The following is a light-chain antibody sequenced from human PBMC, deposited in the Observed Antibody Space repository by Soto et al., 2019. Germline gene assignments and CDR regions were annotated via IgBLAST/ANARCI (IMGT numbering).Light chain of an antibody. CDR3: QHRSEWPVS. CDR1: QSVGSD. V-gene: IGKV3-11*01. CDR2: GAS. Sequence: EIVMTQSPATLSVSPGERATLSCRASQSVGSDLAWYQQKPGQAPRLLIYGASSRATGIPDRFSGSGSGTDFTLTITTLEPEDFAVYYCQHRSEWPVSFGQGTRLEIK. J-gene: IGKJ5*01.